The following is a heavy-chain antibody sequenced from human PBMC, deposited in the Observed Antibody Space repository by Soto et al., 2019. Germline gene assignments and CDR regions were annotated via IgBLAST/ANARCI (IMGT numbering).Heavy chain of an antibody. CDR2: ISYDGSNK. D-gene: IGHD3-10*01. CDR3: AKDPNYYGSGSYYEPPDY. CDR1: GFTFSSYG. V-gene: IGHV3-30*18. J-gene: IGHJ4*02. Sequence: QVQLVESGGGVVQPGRSLRLSCAASGFTFSSYGMHWVRQAPGKGLEWVAVISYDGSNKYYADSVKGRFTISRDNSKNTLYLQMNSLRAEDTAVYYCAKDPNYYGSGSYYEPPDYWGQGTLVTVSS.